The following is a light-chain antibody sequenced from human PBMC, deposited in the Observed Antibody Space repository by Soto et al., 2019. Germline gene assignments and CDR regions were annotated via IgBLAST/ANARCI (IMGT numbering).Light chain of an antibody. J-gene: IGKJ4*01. Sequence: EIVLTQSPATLSLSPGERATLSCRASQSVRSYLVWYQQKPGQAPRLLIYDASTRATGIPARFSGSGSGTDFPLTISSLEPEDFAVYYCQHRSSWPITFGGGTKVEIQ. CDR3: QHRSSWPIT. CDR2: DAS. V-gene: IGKV3-11*01. CDR1: QSVRSY.